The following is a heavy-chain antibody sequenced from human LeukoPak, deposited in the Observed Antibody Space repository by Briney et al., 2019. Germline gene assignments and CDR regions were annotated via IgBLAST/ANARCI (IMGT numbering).Heavy chain of an antibody. V-gene: IGHV3-49*04. D-gene: IGHD6-13*01. CDR2: IRSKAYGGTT. CDR1: GFTFSSCA. Sequence: GGSLRLSCAASGFTFSSCAMSWVRQAPGKGLEWVGFIRSKAYGGTTEYAASVKGRFTISRDDSKSIAYLQMNSLKTEDTAVYYCTRDSATFRIAAAADYWGQGTLVTVSS. CDR3: TRDSATFRIAAAADY. J-gene: IGHJ4*02.